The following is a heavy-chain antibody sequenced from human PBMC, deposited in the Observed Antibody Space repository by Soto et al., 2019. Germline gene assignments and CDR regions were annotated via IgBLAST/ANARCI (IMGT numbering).Heavy chain of an antibody. Sequence: ASVKVSCKASGYTFTGYYMHWVRQAPGQGLEWMGWINPNSGGTNYAQKFQGWVTMTRDTSISTAYMELSRLRSDDTAVYYCARDREAMVRGVHRFSYYYYMDVWGKGTTVTVSS. J-gene: IGHJ6*03. CDR3: ARDREAMVRGVHRFSYYYYMDV. CDR2: INPNSGGT. CDR1: GYTFTGYY. D-gene: IGHD3-10*01. V-gene: IGHV1-2*04.